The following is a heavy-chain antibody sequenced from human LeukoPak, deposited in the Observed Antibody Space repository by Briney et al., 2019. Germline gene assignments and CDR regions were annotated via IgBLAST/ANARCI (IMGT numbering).Heavy chain of an antibody. CDR1: GGSISSGGYS. CDR2: IYHSGST. V-gene: IGHV4-30-2*01. J-gene: IGHJ1*01. CDR3: ARGGAARLHFQN. Sequence: SETLSLTCAVSGGSISSGGYSWSWIRQPPGKGLEWIGYIYHSGSTYCNPSLKSRVTISVDRSKNQFSLNLNSVTAADTAVYYCARGGAARLHFQNWGQGTLVTVSS. D-gene: IGHD6-6*01.